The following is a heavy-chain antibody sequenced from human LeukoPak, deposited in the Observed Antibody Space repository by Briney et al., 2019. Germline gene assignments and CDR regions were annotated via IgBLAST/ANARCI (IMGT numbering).Heavy chain of an antibody. J-gene: IGHJ5*02. CDR3: ARDSPVLGFDP. CDR1: GGTFSSYT. Sequence: ASVKVSCKASGGTFSSYTISWVRQAPGQGLEWMGRIIPVLGIANYAQKFQVRVTITADKSTSTAYMELSSLRSEDTAVYYCARDSPVLGFDPWGQGTLVTVSS. D-gene: IGHD1-1*01. CDR2: IIPVLGIA. V-gene: IGHV1-69*04.